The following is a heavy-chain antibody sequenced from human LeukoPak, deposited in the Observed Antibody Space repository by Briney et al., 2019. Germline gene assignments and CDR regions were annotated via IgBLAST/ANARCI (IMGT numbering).Heavy chain of an antibody. CDR2: INSDGSST. CDR3: ARGVAAAVYYFDY. Sequence: PGGSLRLSCAASGFTFSSYWMHWVRQAPGKGLVWVSRINSDGSSTSYADSVKGRFTISRDNAKNTLYLQMNRLRAEDTAVYYCARGVAAAVYYFDYWGQGTLVTVSS. D-gene: IGHD6-13*01. CDR1: GFTFSSYW. J-gene: IGHJ4*02. V-gene: IGHV3-74*01.